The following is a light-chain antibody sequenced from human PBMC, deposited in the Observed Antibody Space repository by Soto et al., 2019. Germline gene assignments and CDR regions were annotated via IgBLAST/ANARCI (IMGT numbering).Light chain of an antibody. J-gene: IGLJ1*01. CDR1: SSNIGGTNY. CDR2: SNN. CDR3: SSYAGSNNFV. Sequence: SVLTQPPSASGTPGQKVFISCSGSSSNIGGTNYAYWYQQLPGAAPKLLMHSNNLRPSGVPERISGSKFGTAASLAISGLRSEDEADYYCSSYAGSNNFVFGSGTKVTVL. V-gene: IGLV1-47*02.